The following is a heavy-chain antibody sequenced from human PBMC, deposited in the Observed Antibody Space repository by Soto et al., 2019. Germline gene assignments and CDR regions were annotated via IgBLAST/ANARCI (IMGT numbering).Heavy chain of an antibody. Sequence: SVKVSCKASGGTFSSYAISWVRQAPGQGLEWMGGIIPIFGTANYAQKFQGRVTITADESTSTAYMELSSLRSEDTAVYHCATDYYDSSGYPNFDYWGQGTLVTVSS. J-gene: IGHJ4*02. D-gene: IGHD3-22*01. CDR2: IIPIFGTA. CDR3: ATDYYDSSGYPNFDY. CDR1: GGTFSSYA. V-gene: IGHV1-69*13.